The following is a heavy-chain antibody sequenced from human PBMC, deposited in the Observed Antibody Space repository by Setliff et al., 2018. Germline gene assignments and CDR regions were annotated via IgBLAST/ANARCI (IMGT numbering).Heavy chain of an antibody. CDR3: VRSSAPQIVLAADFDR. D-gene: IGHD2-8*02. CDR1: GGTFSSYG. Sequence: GASVKVSCKASGGTFSSYGISWVRQAPGRGLEWMGGTIPMFGTTNYARKFQGRVTMTTDTLTSTVYMELRSLRPDDTALYYCVRSSAPQIVLAADFDRWGQGTLVTVSS. CDR2: TIPMFGTT. V-gene: IGHV1-69*05. J-gene: IGHJ4*02.